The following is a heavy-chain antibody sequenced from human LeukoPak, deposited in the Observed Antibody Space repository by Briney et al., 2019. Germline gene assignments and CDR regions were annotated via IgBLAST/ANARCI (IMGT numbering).Heavy chain of an antibody. CDR1: GFTFSGYG. CDR3: AKDLRSLMYSSSWYGDY. J-gene: IGHJ4*02. CDR2: TSYDGREK. V-gene: IGHV3-30*18. D-gene: IGHD6-13*01. Sequence: GGSLRLSCAASGFTFSGYGMNWVRQAPGKGLEWVAITSYDGREKYYADSVKGRFTISRDNSKDTLYLQMNSLRAEDTAVYYCAKDLRSLMYSSSWYGDYWGQGTPVTVSS.